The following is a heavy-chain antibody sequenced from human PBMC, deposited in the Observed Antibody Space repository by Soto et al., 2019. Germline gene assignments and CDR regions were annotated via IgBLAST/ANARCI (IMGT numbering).Heavy chain of an antibody. CDR3: AKENYETSGYALDAFDI. V-gene: IGHV3-23*01. Sequence: GGSLRLSCAASGFTFRNYAMSWVRQAPGKGLEWVSAISGSGDNTYYADSVKGRFTISRDNSKNTLYLHMNTLRAEDTAVYYCAKENYETSGYALDAFDIWGQGTMVTVSS. J-gene: IGHJ3*02. D-gene: IGHD3-22*01. CDR2: ISGSGDNT. CDR1: GFTFRNYA.